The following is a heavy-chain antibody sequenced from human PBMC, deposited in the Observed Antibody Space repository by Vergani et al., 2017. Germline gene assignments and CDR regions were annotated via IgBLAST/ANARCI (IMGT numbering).Heavy chain of an antibody. CDR1: GFTFNSYA. Sequence: QLLESGGGLIQPGGSLRLSCAASGFTFNSYAMTWVRQPPGKGLEWVSGINNNGGSTYYADSGKGRFTIARDNAKNTLYLQMTDLRAEDTATYYCAKVCGSTSCPDGGGAFEVWGHGTMVTVSS. D-gene: IGHD2-2*01. CDR3: AKVCGSTSCPDGGGAFEV. CDR2: INNNGGST. J-gene: IGHJ3*01. V-gene: IGHV3-23*01.